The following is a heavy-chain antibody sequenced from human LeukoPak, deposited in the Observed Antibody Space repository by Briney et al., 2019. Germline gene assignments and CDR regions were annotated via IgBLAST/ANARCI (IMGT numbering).Heavy chain of an antibody. J-gene: IGHJ4*02. Sequence: SETLSLTCTVSGGSINSGGNYWTWIRQHPGKGLEWIGYIYYSGTTYYNPFLKSRSTITVDTSKNQFSLKLSSVTAADTAVYYCARERRGYGDYEYWGQGTLVTVSS. V-gene: IGHV4-31*03. CDR2: IYYSGTT. D-gene: IGHD4-17*01. CDR3: ARERRGYGDYEY. CDR1: GGSINSGGNY.